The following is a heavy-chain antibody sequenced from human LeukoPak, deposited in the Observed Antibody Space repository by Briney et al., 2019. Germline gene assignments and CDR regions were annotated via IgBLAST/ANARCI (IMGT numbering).Heavy chain of an antibody. D-gene: IGHD1-26*01. CDR2: IYPGDSDT. J-gene: IGHJ4*02. V-gene: IGHV5-51*01. CDR1: GYSFTSCW. Sequence: GESLKISCKGSGYSFTSCWIGWVRQMPGKGLEWMAIIYPGDSDTRYSPSFQGQVTISADKSISTAYLQWSSLKASDTAMYYCARTARYSGSYPGDYWGQGTLVTVSS. CDR3: ARTARYSGSYPGDY.